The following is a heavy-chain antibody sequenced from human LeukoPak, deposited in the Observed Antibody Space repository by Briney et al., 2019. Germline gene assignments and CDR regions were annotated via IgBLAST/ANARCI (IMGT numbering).Heavy chain of an antibody. Sequence: KPSETLSLTCTVSGGSISSYYWSWIRQPPGKGLEWIGYIYYSGSTNYNPSLKSRVTISVDTSKNQFFLKLSSVTAADTAVYYCARIQADYGDPDHLLYYFDYWGQGTLVTVSS. CDR1: GGSISSYY. D-gene: IGHD4-17*01. CDR3: ARIQADYGDPDHLLYYFDY. J-gene: IGHJ4*02. CDR2: IYYSGST. V-gene: IGHV4-59*01.